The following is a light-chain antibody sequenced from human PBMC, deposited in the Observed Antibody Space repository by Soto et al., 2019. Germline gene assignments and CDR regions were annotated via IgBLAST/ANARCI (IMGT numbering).Light chain of an antibody. CDR1: ESVTNY. V-gene: IGKV3-11*01. Sequence: DIVVTQSPATLSLSPGERGTLSCRASESVTNYLAWYQQKPGQAPRLLVYDVSNRATGIPARFSGGGSGTDFTLTISNLQHADLAVYYCQQRSDWPWTFGQGTQVDIK. CDR2: DVS. CDR3: QQRSDWPWT. J-gene: IGKJ1*01.